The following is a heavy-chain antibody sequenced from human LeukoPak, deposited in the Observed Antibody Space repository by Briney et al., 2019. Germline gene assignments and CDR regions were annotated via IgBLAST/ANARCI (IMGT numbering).Heavy chain of an antibody. D-gene: IGHD5-18*01. Sequence: GGSLRLSCEASGFTFGSHAMYWVRQAPGKGLEWVAGIFGSGGIPHYADPVKGRFTISRDNSRNTVYLQINSLRAEDTAVYYCGKTTVGYSSGQKPAWPVDYWGQGTLVTVSS. J-gene: IGHJ4*02. V-gene: IGHV3-23*01. CDR1: GFTFGSHA. CDR3: GKTTVGYSSGQKPAWPVDY. CDR2: IFGSGGIP.